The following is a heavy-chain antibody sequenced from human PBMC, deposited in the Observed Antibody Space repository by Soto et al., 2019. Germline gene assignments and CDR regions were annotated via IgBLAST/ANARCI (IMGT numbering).Heavy chain of an antibody. D-gene: IGHD6-6*01. J-gene: IGHJ5*02. CDR2: LYDSGST. CDR3: ARLVEKYGSSCGWFDP. Sequence: SETLSLTCSVSGGSLSSFTYSWGLIRQPPGKGLQWIGSLYDSGSTYSHPSLKSRVTISVDTSKNQFSLRLHSVTATDAAIYCCARLVEKYGSSCGWFDPWGQGTLVTVSS. CDR1: GGSLSSFTYS. V-gene: IGHV4-39*01.